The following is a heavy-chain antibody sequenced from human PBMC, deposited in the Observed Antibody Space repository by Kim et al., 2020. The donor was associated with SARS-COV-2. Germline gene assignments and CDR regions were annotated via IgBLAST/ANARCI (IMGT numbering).Heavy chain of an antibody. Sequence: GGSLRLSCAASGITFSSYGMNWVRQAPGKGLEWVAVISYDGSKKYYADSVKGRFTISRDNSKNTLYLQMSSLRAEDTAVYYCAKANGDYYDSSGYYWGQGTLVTVSS. CDR2: ISYDGSKK. V-gene: IGHV3-30*18. CDR1: GITFSSYG. J-gene: IGHJ4*02. CDR3: AKANGDYYDSSGYY. D-gene: IGHD3-22*01.